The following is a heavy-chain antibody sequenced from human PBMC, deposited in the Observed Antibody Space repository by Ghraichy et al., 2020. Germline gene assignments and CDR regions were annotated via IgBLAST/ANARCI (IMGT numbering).Heavy chain of an antibody. V-gene: IGHV4-61*02. CDR1: GGSISSGNNY. D-gene: IGHD3-22*01. Sequence: LSLTCTVSGGSISSGNNYWSWLRQSAGKGLEWIGRIYTSGRTYYNPSLRSRVTISLDTSKNQFSLKLSSVTAADTAVYFCARDKPYYYDTTGYYYTPDAFEIWGQGTKVTVSS. CDR2: IYTSGRT. J-gene: IGHJ3*02. CDR3: ARDKPYYYDTTGYYYTPDAFEI.